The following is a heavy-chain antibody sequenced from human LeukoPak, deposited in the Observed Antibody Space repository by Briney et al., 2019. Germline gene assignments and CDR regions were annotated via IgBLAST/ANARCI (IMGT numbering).Heavy chain of an antibody. CDR2: IYYSEST. J-gene: IGHJ5*02. Sequence: TASETLSLTCTVSGGSISSGGYYWSWIRQHPGKGLEWIGYIYYSESTYYNPSLKSRVTISVDTSKTLFSLKLNSVTAADTAVYYCARDGEKPHDFWSGYSTSFHWFDPWGQGTLVTVSS. CDR3: ARDGEKPHDFWSGYSTSFHWFDP. D-gene: IGHD3-3*01. V-gene: IGHV4-31*03. CDR1: GGSISSGGYY.